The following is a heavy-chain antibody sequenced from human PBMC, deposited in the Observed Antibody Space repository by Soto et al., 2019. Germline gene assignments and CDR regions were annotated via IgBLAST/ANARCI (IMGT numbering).Heavy chain of an antibody. CDR1: GGSISTYY. CDR3: ARHAPSFRFRFTDYYYYYMDV. D-gene: IGHD3-3*01. Sequence: QVQLQESGPGLVKPSETLSLTCTVSGGSISTYYWSWIRQPPEKGLEWIGYIYYTGSANYNPSLKSRVTISVDTSKNQFPLRLSSVTAADTAVYYCARHAPSFRFRFTDYYYYYMDVWGKGTTVTVSS. V-gene: IGHV4-59*08. J-gene: IGHJ6*03. CDR2: IYYTGSA.